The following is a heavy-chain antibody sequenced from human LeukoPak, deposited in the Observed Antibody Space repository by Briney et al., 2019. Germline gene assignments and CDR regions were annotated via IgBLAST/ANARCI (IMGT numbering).Heavy chain of an antibody. CDR1: GFTFSSYA. CDR3: AKRGDDYYDSSGYYPDY. V-gene: IGHV3-23*01. D-gene: IGHD3-22*01. J-gene: IGHJ4*02. CDR2: ISGSGGST. Sequence: PGGSPRLSCAASGFTFSSYAMSWVRQAPGKGLEWVSAISGSGGSTYYADSVKGRFTISRDNSKNTLYLQMNSLRAEDTAVYYCAKRGDDYYDSSGYYPDYWGQGTLVTVSS.